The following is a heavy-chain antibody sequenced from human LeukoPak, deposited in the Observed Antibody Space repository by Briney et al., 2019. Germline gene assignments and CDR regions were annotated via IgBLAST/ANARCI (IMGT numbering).Heavy chain of an antibody. V-gene: IGHV4-4*02. CDR2: IFHSGTT. J-gene: IGHJ5*02. CDR1: DEVITSNNW. D-gene: IGHD1-26*01. Sequence: TSETLSLTCTVSDEVITSNNWWSWVRQSPGKGLEWIGEIFHSGTTRYKASLESRVTMLLDKSKNQFSLRLNSVTAADTAVYFCARLRLSGGSFSVGWFDPWGQGIQVTVSS. CDR3: ARLRLSGGSFSVGWFDP.